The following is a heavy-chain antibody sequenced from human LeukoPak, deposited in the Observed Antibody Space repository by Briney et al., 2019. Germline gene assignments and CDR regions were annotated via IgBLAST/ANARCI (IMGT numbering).Heavy chain of an antibody. CDR2: IYYSGST. Sequence: SETLSLTCTVSGGSISTYYWSWIRQPAGKGLEWIGYIYYSGSTYYNPSLKSRVTISVDTSKDQFSLKLSSVTAADTAVYYCAREESYYYDSSGSIDYWGQGTLVTVSS. CDR1: GGSISTYY. CDR3: AREESYYYDSSGSIDY. V-gene: IGHV4-59*06. J-gene: IGHJ4*02. D-gene: IGHD3-22*01.